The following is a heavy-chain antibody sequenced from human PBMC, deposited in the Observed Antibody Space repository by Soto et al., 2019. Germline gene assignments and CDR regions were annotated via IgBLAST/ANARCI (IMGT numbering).Heavy chain of an antibody. D-gene: IGHD2-2*02. Sequence: EVQLVESGGGLVKPGGSLRLSCAASGFTFSSYSMNWVRQAPGKGLEWVSSVSSSSSYIYYADSVKGRFTISRDNAKNSLYLQMNSLRAEDTAVYYCARDGYCSSTSCYTDAFDIWGQGTMVTVSS. J-gene: IGHJ3*02. CDR1: GFTFSSYS. V-gene: IGHV3-21*01. CDR2: VSSSSSYI. CDR3: ARDGYCSSTSCYTDAFDI.